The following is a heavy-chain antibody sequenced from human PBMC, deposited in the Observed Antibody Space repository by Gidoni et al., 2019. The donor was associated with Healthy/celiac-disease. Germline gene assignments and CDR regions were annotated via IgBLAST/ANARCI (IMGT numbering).Heavy chain of an antibody. D-gene: IGHD6-13*01. J-gene: IGHJ5*02. Sequence: EVQLLESGGGLVQPGGSLRLSCAASGFPFSSYAMGWVRQAPGKGLGWVSAISGSGGSTYYADSVKGRFTISRDNSKNTLYLQMNSLRAEDTAVYYCAKVLAAAAENWFDPWGQGTLVTVSS. CDR2: ISGSGGST. V-gene: IGHV3-23*01. CDR1: GFPFSSYA. CDR3: AKVLAAAAENWFDP.